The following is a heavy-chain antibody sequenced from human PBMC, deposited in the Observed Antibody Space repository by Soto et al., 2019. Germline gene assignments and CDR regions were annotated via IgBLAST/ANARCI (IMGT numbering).Heavy chain of an antibody. CDR3: ARDWIGRFFDY. J-gene: IGHJ4*02. CDR1: GYIFTSYA. Sequence: QVQLVQSGAEVKKPGASVKVSCEASGYIFTSYAMHWVRQATGQRLEWMGWINAGNANTKYSKKFQGRVTITRDTSASTVYMELSSLRSEDTAVYYCARDWIGRFFDYWGQGTLVTVSS. D-gene: IGHD3-3*01. CDR2: INAGNANT. V-gene: IGHV1-3*01.